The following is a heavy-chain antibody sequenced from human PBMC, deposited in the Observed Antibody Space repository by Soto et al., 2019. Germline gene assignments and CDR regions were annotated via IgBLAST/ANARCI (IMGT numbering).Heavy chain of an antibody. J-gene: IGHJ4*02. CDR1: GYTFTSYY. CDR2: INPSGGST. Sequence: ASEKVSCKASGYTFTSYYMHWVRQAPGQGLEWMGIINPSGGSTSYAQKFQGRVTMTRDTSTSTVYMELSSLRSEDTAVYYCARVGRESSSWYWFDYWGQGTLVTVSS. CDR3: ARVGRESSSWYWFDY. V-gene: IGHV1-46*01. D-gene: IGHD6-13*01.